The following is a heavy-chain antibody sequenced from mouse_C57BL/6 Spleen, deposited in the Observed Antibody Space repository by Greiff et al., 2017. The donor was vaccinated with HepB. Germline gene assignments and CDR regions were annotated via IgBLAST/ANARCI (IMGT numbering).Heavy chain of an antibody. V-gene: IGHV1-15*01. CDR1: GYTFTDYE. CDR3: TRNYGLTGYFDY. J-gene: IGHJ2*01. Sequence: VQLQQSGAELVRPGASVTLSCKASGYTFTDYEMHWVKQTPVHGLEWIGAIDPETGGTAYNQKFKGKAILTADKSSSTAYMELRSLTSEDSAVYYCTRNYGLTGYFDYWGQGTTLTVSS. CDR2: IDPETGGT. D-gene: IGHD1-2*01.